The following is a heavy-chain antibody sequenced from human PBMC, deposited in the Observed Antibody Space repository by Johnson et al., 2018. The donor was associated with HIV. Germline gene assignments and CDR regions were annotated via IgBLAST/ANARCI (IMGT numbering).Heavy chain of an antibody. CDR3: AKDSKWLRSEGVGAFDI. V-gene: IGHV3-20*04. CDR1: GFTFDDYG. J-gene: IGHJ3*02. D-gene: IGHD5-12*01. CDR2: INWNGGST. Sequence: VQLVESGGGVVRPGGSLRLSCAAPGFTFDDYGMSWVRQAPGKGLEWVSGINWNGGSTGYADSVKGRFTLSRDNSKNSLYLQMNSLRAEDTALYYCAKDSKWLRSEGVGAFDIWGQGTMVTVSS.